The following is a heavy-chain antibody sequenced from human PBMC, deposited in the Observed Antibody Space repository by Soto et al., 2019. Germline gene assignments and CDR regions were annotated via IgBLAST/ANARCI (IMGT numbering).Heavy chain of an antibody. D-gene: IGHD5-12*01. J-gene: IGHJ3*01. V-gene: IGHV1-46*01. CDR2: MTPSGDRR. CDR1: GYTFSSFY. Sequence: QVQLMQSGTEVKEPGASVNLSCKASGYTFSSFYIHWVRQAPGQGLEWVGIMTPSGDRRNYAQNFPGRVTMTRDTATSTVYMELSSLRSEDTAVYYCARGRGYSGDDLQEDGFDVWGQGTMVTVS. CDR3: ARGRGYSGDDLQEDGFDV.